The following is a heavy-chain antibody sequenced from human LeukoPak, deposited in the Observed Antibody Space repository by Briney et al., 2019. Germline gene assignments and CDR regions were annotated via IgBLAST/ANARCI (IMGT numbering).Heavy chain of an antibody. J-gene: IGHJ4*02. V-gene: IGHV3-23*01. CDR3: ARVRYSYAHAGLDY. Sequence: GGSLRLSCAASGFAFNTFAMCWVRQAPGKGLEWVSTVYYSGGDTYSADSVKGRFTISRDNSRNMLYLQMDNLRAEDMAVYYCARVRYSYAHAGLDYWGQGTLVTVSS. D-gene: IGHD5-18*01. CDR2: VYYSGGDT. CDR1: GFAFNTFA.